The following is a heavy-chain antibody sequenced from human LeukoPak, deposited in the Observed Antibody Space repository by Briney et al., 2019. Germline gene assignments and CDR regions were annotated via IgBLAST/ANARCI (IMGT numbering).Heavy chain of an antibody. J-gene: IGHJ5*02. V-gene: IGHV1-18*01. CDR1: GYTFTNYG. CDR3: ARGYVGATEYWFDP. CDR2: ISIYNGNT. D-gene: IGHD1-26*01. Sequence: ASVKVSCKASGYTFTNYGISWVRQAPGQGLEWMGWISIYNGNTDYAQKLRGRVTMTTDTSTSTAYMELRSLRSDDTAVYYCARGYVGATEYWFDPWGQGTLVTVSS.